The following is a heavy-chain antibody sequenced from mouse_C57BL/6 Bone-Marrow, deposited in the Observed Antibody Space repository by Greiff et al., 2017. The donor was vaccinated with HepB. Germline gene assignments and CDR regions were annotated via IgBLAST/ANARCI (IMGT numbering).Heavy chain of an antibody. V-gene: IGHV1-7*01. CDR3: ARYYYGSRWYFDV. CDR2: INPSSGYT. Sequence: VHLVESGAELAKPGASVKLSCKASGYTFTSYWMHWVKQRPGQGLEWIGYINPSSGYTKYNQKFKDKATLTADKSSSTAYMQLSILTYEDSAVYYCARYYYGSRWYFDVWGTGTTVTVSS. CDR1: GYTFTSYW. D-gene: IGHD1-1*01. J-gene: IGHJ1*03.